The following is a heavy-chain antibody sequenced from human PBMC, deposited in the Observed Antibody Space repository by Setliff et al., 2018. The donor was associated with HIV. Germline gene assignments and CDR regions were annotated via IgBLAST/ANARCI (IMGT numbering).Heavy chain of an antibody. CDR3: ARDRGRGSSYGDDAFDV. D-gene: IGHD5-18*01. V-gene: IGHV1-2*04. CDR2: INPNNGGT. J-gene: IGHJ3*01. Sequence: ASVKVSCKTSGYTFTTYYIHWVRQAPGQGLEWMGWINPNNGGTNYAQKFQGWVTMTRDTSISTAYMQLSRLRSDDTAVYYCARDRGRGSSYGDDAFDVWVQGTLVTVSS. CDR1: GYTFTTYY.